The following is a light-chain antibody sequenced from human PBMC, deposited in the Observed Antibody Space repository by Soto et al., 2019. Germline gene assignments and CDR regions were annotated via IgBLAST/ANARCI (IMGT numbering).Light chain of an antibody. Sequence: IVLTQSTATLSLSPGERATLSCTASQHVTTTYIAWYQQKFGQAPRLLIYGASTRATGTPDRFTGGGFGTDVTLTISRVKTEDFAVYYCQQYDSSFTFGGGTKVEMK. CDR2: GAS. J-gene: IGKJ4*01. CDR1: QHVTTTY. CDR3: QQYDSSFT. V-gene: IGKV3-20*01.